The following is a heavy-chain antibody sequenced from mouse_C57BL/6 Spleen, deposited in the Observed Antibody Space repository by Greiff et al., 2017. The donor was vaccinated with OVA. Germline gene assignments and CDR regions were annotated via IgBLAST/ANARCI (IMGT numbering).Heavy chain of an antibody. CDR1: GYTFTSYW. V-gene: IGHV1-53*01. CDR3: ARPRSSYGYAMDY. J-gene: IGHJ4*01. D-gene: IGHD1-1*01. CDR2: INPSNGGT. Sequence: VQLQQPGTELVKPGASVKLSCKASGYTFTSYWMHWVKQRPGQGLEWIGNINPSNGGTNYNEKFKSKATLTVDKSSSTAYMQLSSLTSEDSAVYYCARPRSSYGYAMDYWGQGTSVTVSS.